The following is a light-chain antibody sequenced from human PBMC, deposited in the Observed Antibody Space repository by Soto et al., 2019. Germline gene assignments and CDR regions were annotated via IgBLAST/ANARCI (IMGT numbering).Light chain of an antibody. CDR2: EVN. Sequence: QSALTQPASVSGSPGQSVTISCTGASSDVGGYDYVSWYQQHPGKAPKLILYEVNNRPSGVSNHFSGSKSGNTASLIISGLQADDEADYDCSSYSTTSTLVFGSGTKVTVL. CDR1: SSDVGGYDY. V-gene: IGLV2-14*01. J-gene: IGLJ1*01. CDR3: SSYSTTSTLV.